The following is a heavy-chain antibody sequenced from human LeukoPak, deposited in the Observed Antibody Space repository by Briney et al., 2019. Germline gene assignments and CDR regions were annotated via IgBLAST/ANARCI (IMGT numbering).Heavy chain of an antibody. J-gene: IGHJ6*02. CDR1: GGSFSGYY. CDR3: ARGYTGRYFDWLLDYYYYGMDV. CDR2: INHSGST. V-gene: IGHV4-34*01. Sequence: PSETPSLTCAVYGGSFSGYYWSWIRQPPGKGLEWIGEINHSGSTNYNPSLKSRVTISVDTSKNQFSLKLSSVTAADTAVYYCARGYTGRYFDWLLDYYYYGMDVWGQGTTVTVSS. D-gene: IGHD3-9*01.